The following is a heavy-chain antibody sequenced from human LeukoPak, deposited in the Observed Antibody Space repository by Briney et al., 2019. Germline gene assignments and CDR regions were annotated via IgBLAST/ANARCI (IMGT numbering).Heavy chain of an antibody. V-gene: IGHV3-11*01. CDR3: ARDWSYLPSGAAGENDI. J-gene: IGHJ3*02. CDR1: GFTFSDYH. Sequence: PGGSLRLSCAASGFTFSDYHMSWIRQAPGKGLEWVSYISSSGSTIYYADSVKGRFTISRDNAKNSLYLQMNSLRAEDTAVYYCARDWSYLPSGAAGENDIWGQGTMVTVSS. D-gene: IGHD6-13*01. CDR2: ISSSGSTI.